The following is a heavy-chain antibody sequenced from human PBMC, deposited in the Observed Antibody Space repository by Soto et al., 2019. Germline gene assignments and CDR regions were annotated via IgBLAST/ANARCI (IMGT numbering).Heavy chain of an antibody. Sequence: SETLSLTCAVYGGSFSGYYWSWIRQPPGKGLEWIGEINHSGSTNYNPSLKSRVTISVDTSKNQFSLKLSSVTAADTAVYYCARVSCSSTSCSDHSSGWPDDYWGQGTLVTVSS. CDR1: GGSFSGYY. V-gene: IGHV4-34*01. CDR3: ARVSCSSTSCSDHSSGWPDDY. J-gene: IGHJ4*02. CDR2: INHSGST. D-gene: IGHD2-2*01.